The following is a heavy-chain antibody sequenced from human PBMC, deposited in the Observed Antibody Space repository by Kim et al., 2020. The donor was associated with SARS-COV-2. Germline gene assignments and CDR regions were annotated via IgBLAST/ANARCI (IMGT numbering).Heavy chain of an antibody. CDR1: GFTFSSYG. CDR3: AKGLAYVWGSDRVDY. V-gene: IGHV3-30*18. CDR2: ISYDGSNK. Sequence: GGSLRLSCVASGFTFSSYGMNWVRQAPGKGLEWVAGISYDGSNKYYADSVKGRFTISRDNSKNTLYLQMNSLRAEDTAVYYCAKGLAYVWGSDRVDYWGQGTLVTVSS. D-gene: IGHD3-16*02. J-gene: IGHJ4*02.